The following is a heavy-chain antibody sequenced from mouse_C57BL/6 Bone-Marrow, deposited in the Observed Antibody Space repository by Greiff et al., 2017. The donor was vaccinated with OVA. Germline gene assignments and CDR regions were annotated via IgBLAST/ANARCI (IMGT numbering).Heavy chain of an antibody. D-gene: IGHD2-3*01. Sequence: VHVKQSGAELVRPGASVKLSCTASGFNIKDDYMHWVKQRPEQGLEWIGWIDPENGDTEYASKFQGKATITADTSSNTAYLQLSSLTSEDTAVYYCTTGGDGYYLWWYFDVWGTGTTVTVSS. CDR3: TTGGDGYYLWWYFDV. CDR1: GFNIKDDY. CDR2: IDPENGDT. V-gene: IGHV14-4*01. J-gene: IGHJ1*03.